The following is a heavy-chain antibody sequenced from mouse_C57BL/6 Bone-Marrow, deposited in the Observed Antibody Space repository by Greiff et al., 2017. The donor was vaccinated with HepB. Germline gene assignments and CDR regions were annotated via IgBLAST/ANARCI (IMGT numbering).Heavy chain of an antibody. Sequence: EVQLVESGGGLVKPGGSLKLSCAASGFTFSSYAMSWVRQTPEKRLEWVATISDGCSYTYYPDNVKGRFTISRDNAKNNLYLQMSHLKSEDTAMYYCAREDGYRFAYWGQGTLVTVSA. CDR2: ISDGCSYT. V-gene: IGHV5-4*01. CDR3: AREDGYRFAY. CDR1: GFTFSSYA. D-gene: IGHD2-3*01. J-gene: IGHJ3*01.